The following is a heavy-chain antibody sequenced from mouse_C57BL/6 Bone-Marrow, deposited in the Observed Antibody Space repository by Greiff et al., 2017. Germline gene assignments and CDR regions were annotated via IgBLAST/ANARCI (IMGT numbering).Heavy chain of an antibody. V-gene: IGHV1-61*01. CDR1: GYTFTSYW. J-gene: IGHJ4*01. CDR2: IYPSDSET. Sequence: QVQLQQPGAELVRPGSSVKLSCKASGYTFTSYWMDWVKQRPGQGLEWIGNIYPSDSETHYNQKFKDKATLTVDKSSSTAYMQLSSLTSEDSAVYYCARRDGRGEYYSMDYWGQGTSVTVSS. CDR3: ARRDGRGEYYSMDY.